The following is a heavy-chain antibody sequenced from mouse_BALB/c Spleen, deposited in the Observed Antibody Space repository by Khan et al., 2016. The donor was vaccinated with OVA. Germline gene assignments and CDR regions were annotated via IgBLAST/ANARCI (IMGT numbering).Heavy chain of an antibody. D-gene: IGHD2-1*01. Sequence: EVELVESGGGLVKPGGSLKLSCAASGFTFSTYAMSWVRQTPERRLEWVATVNSDGDYTFYPDNVTGRFTISRDNAKNTLYLQMSSLRSEDTAMYYCARSAYDNFAYWGQGTLVTVSA. J-gene: IGHJ3*01. CDR2: VNSDGDYT. CDR1: GFTFSTYA. V-gene: IGHV5-9-3*01. CDR3: ARSAYDNFAY.